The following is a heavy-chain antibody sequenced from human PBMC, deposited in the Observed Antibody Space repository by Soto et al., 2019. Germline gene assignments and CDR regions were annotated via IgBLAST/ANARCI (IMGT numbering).Heavy chain of an antibody. CDR2: ISYDGSNK. CDR1: GFTFSSYA. D-gene: IGHD3-22*01. Sequence: GGSLRLSCAASGFTFSSYAMHWVRQAPGKGLEWVAVISYDGSNKYYADSVKGRFTISRDNSKNTLYLQMNSLRAEDTAVYYCAREGRDYYDSSGYYYAYFDYWGQGTLVTVSS. J-gene: IGHJ4*02. V-gene: IGHV3-30-3*01. CDR3: AREGRDYYDSSGYYYAYFDY.